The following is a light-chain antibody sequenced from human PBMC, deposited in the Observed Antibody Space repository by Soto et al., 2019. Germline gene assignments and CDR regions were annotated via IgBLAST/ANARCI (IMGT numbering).Light chain of an antibody. V-gene: IGKV1-5*01. CDR1: QSISSW. CDR2: DAS. Sequence: DIQMTQSPSTLSASVGDRVTITCRASQSISSWLAWYQQKPGKAPKLLIYDASSLESGVPSRFSGSGSGTEFTITISSLQHDDFATSYCQQYNSYSPRTFGQGTKVEIK. J-gene: IGKJ1*01. CDR3: QQYNSYSPRT.